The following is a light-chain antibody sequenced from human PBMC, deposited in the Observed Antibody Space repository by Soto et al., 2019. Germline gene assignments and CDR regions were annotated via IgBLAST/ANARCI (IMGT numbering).Light chain of an antibody. CDR2: ATS. J-gene: IGKJ1*01. Sequence: DIQMTQSPSSLSASVGDRFTITCRAGQDIRSYLNWYQQKPGKAPQLLIYATSFLQIGVPSRFSASGSGTDFSLVITDLQLEDSATYYCQQGYTSRWTSGQGTKVEI. CDR3: QQGYTSRWT. CDR1: QDIRSY. V-gene: IGKV1-39*01.